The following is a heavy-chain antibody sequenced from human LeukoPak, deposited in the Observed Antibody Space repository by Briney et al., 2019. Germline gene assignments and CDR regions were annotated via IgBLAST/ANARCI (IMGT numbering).Heavy chain of an antibody. CDR3: ARDSVATAGIPFHY. J-gene: IGHJ4*02. V-gene: IGHV4-59*11. CDR1: GGSISRHH. CDR2: INYSGST. D-gene: IGHD6-13*01. Sequence: PSETLSLTCSVSGGSISRHHWSWIRQPPGKGLEWIGYINYSGSTNYNPSLKSRVTISVDTSKNQFSLKLSSVTAADTAVYYCARDSVATAGIPFHYWGQGTLVTVSS.